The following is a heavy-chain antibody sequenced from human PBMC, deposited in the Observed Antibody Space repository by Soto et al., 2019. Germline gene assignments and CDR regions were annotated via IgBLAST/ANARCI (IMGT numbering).Heavy chain of an antibody. V-gene: IGHV3-23*01. D-gene: IGHD2-8*02. CDR1: GFTFKNYA. CDR2: TSDGGGST. CDR3: AITGRY. J-gene: IGHJ4*02. Sequence: EVQLLESGGGLVQPGGSLRLSCAASGFTFKNYAMSWVRQAPGKGLEWVSGTSDGGGSTYYGDSVRGRFTISRDNSKNTLYLQMNSLRAEDTAIYYCAITGRYWGLGTLVTVSS.